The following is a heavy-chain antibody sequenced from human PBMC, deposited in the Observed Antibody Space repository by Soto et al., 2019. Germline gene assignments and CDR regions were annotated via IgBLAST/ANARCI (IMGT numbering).Heavy chain of an antibody. CDR3: ARNGGSTSHYFDS. D-gene: IGHD6-13*01. CDR1: GGSFTGYY. J-gene: IGHJ4*02. CDR2: ISHSGTT. V-gene: IGHV4-34*01. Sequence: SETLSLTCAVNGGSFTGYYGAWIRQSPGKGLEWIGEISHSGTTIYNPSLKSRVTISIDTSKNQFSLKLTSMTAADTGVYYCARNGGSTSHYFDSWGQGTVVTVSS.